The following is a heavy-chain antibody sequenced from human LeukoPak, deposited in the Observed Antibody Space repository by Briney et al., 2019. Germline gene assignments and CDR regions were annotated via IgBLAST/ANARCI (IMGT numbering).Heavy chain of an antibody. Sequence: GGSLRLSCVASGFPLSNHWMSWVRQAPGKGLEWVANIKYDGAEQFYVDSVRGRFTISRDNAKNSLSLQMNSLRVEDTAVYYCAREVQRALDYWGQGILVTVSS. CDR1: GFPLSNHW. J-gene: IGHJ4*02. V-gene: IGHV3-7*01. CDR2: IKYDGAEQ. CDR3: AREVQRALDY. D-gene: IGHD1-1*01.